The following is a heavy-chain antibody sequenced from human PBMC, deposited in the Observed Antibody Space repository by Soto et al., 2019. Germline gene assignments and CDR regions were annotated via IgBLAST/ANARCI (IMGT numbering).Heavy chain of an antibody. V-gene: IGHV4-59*01. Sequence: QVHLQESGPGLVKPSETLSLICTVSGGSIGIYYWNWIRQSPGKGLEWIGYVHHSGTTSYNPSLEGRATISLDTSKNQFSLRLSSVTAADTAVYYCARRWSGTDYWGQGTLATVSS. CDR3: ARRWSGTDY. D-gene: IGHD3-10*01. CDR2: VHHSGTT. CDR1: GGSIGIYY. J-gene: IGHJ4*02.